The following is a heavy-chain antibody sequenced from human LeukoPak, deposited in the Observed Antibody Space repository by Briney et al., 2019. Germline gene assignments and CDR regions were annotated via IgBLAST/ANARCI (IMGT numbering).Heavy chain of an antibody. CDR2: ISSIGSTI. J-gene: IGHJ4*02. CDR3: ARVPYCGGDCYTFDY. Sequence: GGSLRLSCAASGFTFSDYYMSWIRQAPGKGLEWVSYISSIGSTIYYADSVKGRFTISRDNAKNSLYLQMNSLRAEDTAVYYCARVPYCGGDCYTFDYWGQGTLVTVSS. V-gene: IGHV3-11*01. D-gene: IGHD2-21*01. CDR1: GFTFSDYY.